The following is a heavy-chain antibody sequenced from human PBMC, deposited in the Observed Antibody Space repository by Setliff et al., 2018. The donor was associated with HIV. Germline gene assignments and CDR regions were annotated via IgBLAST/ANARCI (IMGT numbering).Heavy chain of an antibody. CDR1: GFTFDDYG. J-gene: IGHJ3*02. CDR3: ARATAAWDDAFDI. V-gene: IGHV3-21*01. D-gene: IGHD6-13*01. CDR2: ISRSNSYI. Sequence: GGSLRLSCAASGFTFDDYGMSWVRQAPGKGLEWVSFISRSNSYIYYADSVKGRFTISRDNAKNSLYLQMNSLRAEDTAVYYCARATAAWDDAFDIWGQGTMVTVSS.